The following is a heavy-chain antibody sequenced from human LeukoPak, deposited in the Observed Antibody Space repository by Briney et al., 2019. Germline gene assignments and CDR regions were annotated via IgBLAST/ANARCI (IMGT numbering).Heavy chain of an antibody. Sequence: ASVKVSCKASGYTFTGYYMHWVRQAPGQGLEWMGWINPNSGGTNYAQKFQGRVTMTRDTSISTAYMELSRLRSDDTAVYYCARRTEMELPSSYYFDYWGQGILVTVSS. CDR3: ARRTEMELPSSYYFDY. V-gene: IGHV1-2*02. J-gene: IGHJ4*02. CDR2: INPNSGGT. CDR1: GYTFTGYY. D-gene: IGHD1-26*01.